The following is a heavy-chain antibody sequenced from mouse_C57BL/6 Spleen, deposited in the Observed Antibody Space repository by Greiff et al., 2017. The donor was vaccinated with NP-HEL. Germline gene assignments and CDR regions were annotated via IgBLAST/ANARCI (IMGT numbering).Heavy chain of an antibody. CDR3: ARGYYSNPMDY. V-gene: IGHV5-17*01. CDR1: GFTFSDYG. CDR2: ISSGSSTI. Sequence: EVKLMESGGGLVKPGGSLKLSCAASGFTFSDYGMHWVRQAPEKGLEWVAYISSGSSTIYYADTVKGRFTISRDNAKNTLFLQMTSLRSEDTAMYYCARGYYSNPMDYWGQGTSVTVSS. J-gene: IGHJ4*01. D-gene: IGHD2-5*01.